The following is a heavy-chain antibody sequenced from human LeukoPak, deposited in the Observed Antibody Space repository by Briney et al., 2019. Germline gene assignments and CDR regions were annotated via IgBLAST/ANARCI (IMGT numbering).Heavy chain of an antibody. Sequence: ASVKVSCKASGGTFSSYAISWVRQAPGQGLEWMGRIIPILGIANYAQKFQGRVTITADKSTSTAYMELSSLRSDDTAVYYCASGIVVVPALGYWGQGTLVTVSS. CDR1: GGTFSSYA. CDR2: IIPILGIA. J-gene: IGHJ4*02. D-gene: IGHD2-2*01. CDR3: ASGIVVVPALGY. V-gene: IGHV1-69*04.